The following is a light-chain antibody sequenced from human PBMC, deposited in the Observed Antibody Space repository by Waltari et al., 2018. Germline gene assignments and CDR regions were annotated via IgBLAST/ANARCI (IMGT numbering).Light chain of an antibody. V-gene: IGLV1-44*01. CDR3: AAWDDTLNGVV. CDR1: RSNIGTTT. CDR2: TTN. J-gene: IGLJ3*02. Sequence: QSVLTQPPSVSATPGQRVAISSSGSRSNIGTTTVNWYQQLPGSAPKLLIYTTNQRPSGVPDRFSGSKSGTSASLAISGLQSEDEADYYCAAWDDTLNGVVFGGGTKLTV.